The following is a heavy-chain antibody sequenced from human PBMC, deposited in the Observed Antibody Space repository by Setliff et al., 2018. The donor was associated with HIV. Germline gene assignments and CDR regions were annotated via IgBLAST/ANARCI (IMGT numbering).Heavy chain of an antibody. D-gene: IGHD1-26*01. V-gene: IGHV4-61*09. CDR1: GGSISSRGSYY. Sequence: SETLSLTCTVSGGSISSRGSYYWSWIRQPAGKGLEWIGHIYTSGSTNYNPSLKSRVAISVDTSKNQFSLKLSSVTAADTAVYYCARAFSGNYYGGVDYWGQGTLVTSPQ. J-gene: IGHJ4*02. CDR2: IYTSGST. CDR3: ARAFSGNYYGGVDY.